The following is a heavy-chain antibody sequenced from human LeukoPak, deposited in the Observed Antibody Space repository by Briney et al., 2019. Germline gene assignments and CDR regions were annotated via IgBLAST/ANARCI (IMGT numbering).Heavy chain of an antibody. Sequence: SETLSLTCTVSGGSISSSSYYWSWIRQHPGKGLGWIGYIYYSGSTYYNPSLKSRVTISVDTSKNQFSLKLSSVTAADTAVYYCVREKRYYDSSGPDAFDIWGQGTMVTVSS. CDR1: GGSISSSSYY. V-gene: IGHV4-31*03. CDR3: VREKRYYDSSGPDAFDI. D-gene: IGHD3-22*01. J-gene: IGHJ3*02. CDR2: IYYSGST.